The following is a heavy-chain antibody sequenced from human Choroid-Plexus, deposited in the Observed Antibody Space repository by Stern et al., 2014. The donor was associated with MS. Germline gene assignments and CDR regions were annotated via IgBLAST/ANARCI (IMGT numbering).Heavy chain of an antibody. CDR2: LSYDGSNK. D-gene: IGHD2/OR15-2a*01. V-gene: IGHV3-30*18. CDR1: GFTFGSGG. CDR3: AKDRQYLTYFFDH. Sequence: VQLVESGGGVVQPGRPLRLSCVASGFTFGSGGMHWVRQAPGKGLEWVGCLSYDGSNKYYSDSVKGRFTISRDNSQNTLYMQMSSLRPEDTAVYYCAKDRQYLTYFFDHWGQGSLVTVSS. J-gene: IGHJ5*02.